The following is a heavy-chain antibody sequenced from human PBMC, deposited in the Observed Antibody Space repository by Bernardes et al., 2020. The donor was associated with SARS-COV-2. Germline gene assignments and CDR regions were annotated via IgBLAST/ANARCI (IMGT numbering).Heavy chain of an antibody. CDR1: GFTFSSYS. D-gene: IGHD2-8*01. Sequence: GGSLRLSCAASGFTFSSYSMNWVRQAPGKGLEWVSYISRRSSTIYYADSVRGRFTISRDNAKNSLYLQMNSLRDEDTAVYYCARDTLMGRLGYNYHGMDVWGQGTTVTVSS. CDR3: ARDTLMGRLGYNYHGMDV. CDR2: ISRRSSTI. J-gene: IGHJ6*02. V-gene: IGHV3-48*02.